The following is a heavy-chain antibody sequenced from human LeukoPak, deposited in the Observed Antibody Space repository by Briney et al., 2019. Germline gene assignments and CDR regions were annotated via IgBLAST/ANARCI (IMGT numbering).Heavy chain of an antibody. CDR2: ISSVGINK. CDR1: GFNFSSFA. Sequence: PGRSLRLSCAASGFNFSSFAMHWVRQAPGKGLEWVAVISSVGINKYYADSVKGRFTISRDNAKNSLYLQMNSLRAEDTAVYYCARPSIAAAGRVYWGQGTLVTVSS. J-gene: IGHJ4*02. D-gene: IGHD6-13*01. V-gene: IGHV3-30*04. CDR3: ARPSIAAAGRVY.